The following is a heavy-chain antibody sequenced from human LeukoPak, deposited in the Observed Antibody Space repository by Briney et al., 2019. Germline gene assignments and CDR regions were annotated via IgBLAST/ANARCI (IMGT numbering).Heavy chain of an antibody. V-gene: IGHV4-34*01. Sequence: SETLSLTCAVYGGSFSGYYWSWIRQPPGKGLEWIGSIYHSGSTYYNPSLKSRVTISVDTSKNQFSLKLSSVTAADTAVYYCARLVVPAALFDYWGQGTLVTVSS. CDR3: ARLVVPAALFDY. CDR2: IYHSGST. J-gene: IGHJ4*02. D-gene: IGHD2-2*01. CDR1: GGSFSGYY.